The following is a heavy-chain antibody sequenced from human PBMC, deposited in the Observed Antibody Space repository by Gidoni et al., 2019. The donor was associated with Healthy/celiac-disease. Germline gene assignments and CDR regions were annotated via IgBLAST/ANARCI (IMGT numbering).Heavy chain of an antibody. V-gene: IGHV3-21*01. Sequence: SCAASGFTFSSYSMNWVRQAPGKGLEWVSSISSSSSYIYYADSVKGRFTISRDNAKNSLYLQMNSLRAEDTAVYYCAREYYYDSSGYSRAFDYWGQGTLVTVSS. CDR3: AREYYYDSSGYSRAFDY. J-gene: IGHJ4*02. D-gene: IGHD3-22*01. CDR2: ISSSSSYI. CDR1: GFTFSSYS.